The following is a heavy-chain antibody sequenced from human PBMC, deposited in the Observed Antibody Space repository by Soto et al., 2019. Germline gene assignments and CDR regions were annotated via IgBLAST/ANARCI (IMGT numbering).Heavy chain of an antibody. V-gene: IGHV3-30*18. CDR3: AKGAVRGIIPSYFDY. CDR2: ISNDGSNE. CDR1: GFTFRWFG. Sequence: PGGSLRLSCAGSGFTFRWFGMNWVRQAPGKGLEWVARISNDGSNEYYVDSVKGRFTISRDNSKNTLYLQMDSLRAEDTAVYYCAKGAVRGIIPSYFDYWGLGTLVPVSS. J-gene: IGHJ4*02. D-gene: IGHD3-10*01.